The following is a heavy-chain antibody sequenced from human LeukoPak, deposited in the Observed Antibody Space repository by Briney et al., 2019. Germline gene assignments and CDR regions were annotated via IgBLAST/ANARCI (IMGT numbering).Heavy chain of an antibody. V-gene: IGHV3-48*03. Sequence: GGSLRLSCAASGFTFNSYEMNWVRQAPGKGLEWVSYISSSGNNIYYADPVKGRFTISRDNAKNSLYLQMNSLRAEDTAAYYCARDGYSYGHDAFDIWGQGTMVTVSS. CDR3: ARDGYSYGHDAFDI. CDR2: ISSSGNNI. CDR1: GFTFNSYE. D-gene: IGHD5-18*01. J-gene: IGHJ3*02.